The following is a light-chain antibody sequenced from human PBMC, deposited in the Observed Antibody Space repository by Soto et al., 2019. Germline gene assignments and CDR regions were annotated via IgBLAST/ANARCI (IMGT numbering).Light chain of an antibody. V-gene: IGLV8-61*01. CDR1: SGSVSTNYH. J-gene: IGLJ3*02. CDR2: NTN. CDR3: LLLMRSGFWV. Sequence: QTVVTQEPSFSVSPGGTVTLTCGLSSGSVSTNYHPSWYQQTPGQTPRTLMYNTNIRSSGVPDRFSGSILGNKAALTITGAQADDESDYYCLLLMRSGFWVFGRGTKLTVL.